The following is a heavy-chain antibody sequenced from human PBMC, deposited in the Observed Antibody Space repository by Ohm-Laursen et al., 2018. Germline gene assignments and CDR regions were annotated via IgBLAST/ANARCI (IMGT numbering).Heavy chain of an antibody. Sequence: SDTLSLTCTVSGGSISSYYWSCIRQPPGKGLEWIGYIYYSGSTNYNPSLKSRVTISVDTSKNQFSLKLSSVTAADTAVYYCARIGQIYNWNLHWYFDLWGRGTLVTVSS. D-gene: IGHD1-20*01. CDR1: GGSISSYY. CDR2: IYYSGST. J-gene: IGHJ2*01. V-gene: IGHV4-59*07. CDR3: ARIGQIYNWNLHWYFDL.